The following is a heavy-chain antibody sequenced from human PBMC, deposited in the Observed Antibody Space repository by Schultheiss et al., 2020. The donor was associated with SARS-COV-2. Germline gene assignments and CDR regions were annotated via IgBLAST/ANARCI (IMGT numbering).Heavy chain of an antibody. CDR3: ARDPFGYSSSSEYYFDY. V-gene: IGHV1-18*01. J-gene: IGHJ4*02. CDR2: ISAYNGNT. Sequence: ASVKVSCKASGYTFTSYGISWVRQAPGQGLEWMGWISAYNGNTNYAQKLQGRVTMTTDTSTSTAYMELRSLRSDDTAVYYCARDPFGYSSSSEYYFDYWGQGTLVTVSS. D-gene: IGHD6-6*01. CDR1: GYTFTSYG.